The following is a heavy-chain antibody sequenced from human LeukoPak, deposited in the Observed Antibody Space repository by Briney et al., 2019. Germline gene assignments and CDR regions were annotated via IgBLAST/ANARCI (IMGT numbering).Heavy chain of an antibody. J-gene: IGHJ4*02. V-gene: IGHV3-11*04. CDR3: ATSQSSVAGIVGD. D-gene: IGHD6-19*01. Sequence: GGSLRLSCAASGFTFSDYSMTWLRQAPGKGLEWVSYISGSGSNEYYADSVKGRFTISRDNAKNSLYLQMNSLRVEDTAVYYCATSQSSVAGIVGDWGQGTLVTVSS. CDR2: ISGSGSNE. CDR1: GFTFSDYS.